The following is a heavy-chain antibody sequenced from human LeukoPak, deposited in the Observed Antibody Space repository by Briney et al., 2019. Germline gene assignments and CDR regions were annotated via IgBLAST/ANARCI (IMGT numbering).Heavy chain of an antibody. V-gene: IGHV3-7*03. CDR3: AKDAQPRSRWFDP. D-gene: IGHD3-16*01. J-gene: IGHJ5*02. CDR2: IKPDGSEE. Sequence: GGSLRLSCAASGFTFSSSWMSWVRQAPGKGLEWVANIKPDGSEEYYVDSVKGRFTISRDNAKNSLYLQMSSLRAEDSAMYYCAKDAQPRSRWFDPWGQGTLVTVSS. CDR1: GFTFSSSW.